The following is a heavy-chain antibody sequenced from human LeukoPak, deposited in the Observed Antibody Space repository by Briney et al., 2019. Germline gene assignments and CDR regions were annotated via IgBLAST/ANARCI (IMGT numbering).Heavy chain of an antibody. CDR3: AKGGGYGSGSYYIPIY. D-gene: IGHD3-10*01. Sequence: GGSLRLSCAASGFTFSSYAMSWVRQAPGKGLEWVSAISGSGGSTYYADSVKGRFTISGDNSKNTLYLQMNSLRAEDTAVYYCAKGGGYGSGSYYIPIYWGQGTLVTVSS. CDR1: GFTFSSYA. V-gene: IGHV3-23*01. CDR2: ISGSGGST. J-gene: IGHJ4*02.